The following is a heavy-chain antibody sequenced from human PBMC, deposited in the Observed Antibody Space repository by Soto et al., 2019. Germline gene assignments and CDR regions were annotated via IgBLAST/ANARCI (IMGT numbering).Heavy chain of an antibody. CDR1: GGTFSNYT. CDR2: IIPILGIA. Sequence: QVQLVQSGAEVKKPGSSVKVSCKASGGTFSNYTITWVRQAPGQGLEWMGRIIPILGIANYAQKLQGRVTIVADKSTSTAYMELSSLRSEDTAVYYCATRMKYYGLDVWGQGTTVTVSS. V-gene: IGHV1-69*02. CDR3: ATRMKYYGLDV. J-gene: IGHJ6*02.